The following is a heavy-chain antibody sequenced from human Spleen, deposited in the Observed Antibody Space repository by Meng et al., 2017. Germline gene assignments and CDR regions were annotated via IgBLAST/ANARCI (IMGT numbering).Heavy chain of an antibody. CDR3: ARGIYNWNF. V-gene: IGHV7-4-1*02. Sequence: QVQLEQSGSVLKKPGAPVKVSCKASGYSFTSHVVSWVRQAPGQGLEWMGWINTNTGNPTYAQGFTGRFVFSFDTSVSTAYLQITNLKAEDTAVYYCARGIYNWNFWGQGTLVTVSS. CDR1: GYSFTSHV. D-gene: IGHD1-20*01. CDR2: INTNTGNP. J-gene: IGHJ4*02.